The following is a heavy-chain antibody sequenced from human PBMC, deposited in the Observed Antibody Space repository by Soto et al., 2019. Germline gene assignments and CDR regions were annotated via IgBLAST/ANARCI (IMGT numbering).Heavy chain of an antibody. CDR1: GDSITNSDYY. V-gene: IGHV4-30-4*02. D-gene: IGHD3-3*01. CDR2: IDYSGNT. Sequence: PSETLSLTCTVSGDSITNSDYYWNWIRQSPGKGLEWIASIDYSGNTYYNPSLKSRVTISVDTSKNQFSLKLSSVTAADTAVYYCARDQGERYDFWSCYYTHYYYRMYVCGKGTTVTVSS. CDR3: ARDQGERYDFWSCYYTHYYYRMYV. J-gene: IGHJ6*04.